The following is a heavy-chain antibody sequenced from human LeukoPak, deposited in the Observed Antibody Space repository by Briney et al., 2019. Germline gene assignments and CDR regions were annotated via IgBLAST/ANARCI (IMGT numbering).Heavy chain of an antibody. Sequence: GGSLRLSCAGSGFTFRRYNMNWVRQAPGKGLEWASSISSSSNYISYADSLKGRFIVSRDNAKNSVDLQMNSLRAEDTAVYYCARDSIEDYYDSSGYFDYWGQGILVTVSS. D-gene: IGHD3-22*01. J-gene: IGHJ4*02. CDR3: ARDSIEDYYDSSGYFDY. CDR1: GFTFRRYN. V-gene: IGHV3-21*01. CDR2: ISSSSNYI.